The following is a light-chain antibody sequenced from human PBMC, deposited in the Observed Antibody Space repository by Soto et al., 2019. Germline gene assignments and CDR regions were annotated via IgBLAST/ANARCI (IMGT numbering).Light chain of an antibody. V-gene: IGKV3-15*01. CDR3: MQGTHWPPT. CDR1: QTLGSN. J-gene: IGKJ1*01. Sequence: ELVMTQSPATLSVSPGERATLSCRASQTLGSNVAWYQQKPGQAPRLLIYDASTTASGAPARFSGSGSGTEFTLTIRRVEPEDVGIYYCMQGTHWPPTFGQGTRVELK. CDR2: DAS.